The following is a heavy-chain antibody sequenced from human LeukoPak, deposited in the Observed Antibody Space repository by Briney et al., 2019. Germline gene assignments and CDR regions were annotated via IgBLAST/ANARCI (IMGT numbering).Heavy chain of an antibody. CDR1: GGSISDSY. CDR2: MYTSGDT. D-gene: IGHD3-22*01. CDR3: ARDKTYYYDSSGYYDY. J-gene: IGHJ4*02. V-gene: IGHV4-4*07. Sequence: SETLCLTCTVSGGSISDSYWTWIRQPADKRLERLGRMYTSGDTYYNPSLRSRLTISLDKAKNQIFLEVRSVTAADTAVYYCARDKTYYYDSSGYYDYWGQGTLVTVSS.